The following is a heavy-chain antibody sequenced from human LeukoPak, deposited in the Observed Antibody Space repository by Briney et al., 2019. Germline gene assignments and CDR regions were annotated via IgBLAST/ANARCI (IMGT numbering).Heavy chain of an antibody. J-gene: IGHJ6*03. V-gene: IGHV3-30*04. CDR3: AREGSGSQGGSDHYYYYYYMDV. CDR2: ISYDGSNK. D-gene: IGHD3-10*01. Sequence: GGSLRLSCAASGFTFSSYAMHWVRQAPGKGLEWVAVISYDGSNKYYADSVKGRFTISRDNSKNTLYLQMNSLRAEDTAVYYCAREGSGSQGGSDHYYYYYYMDVWGQGTTVTVSS. CDR1: GFTFSSYA.